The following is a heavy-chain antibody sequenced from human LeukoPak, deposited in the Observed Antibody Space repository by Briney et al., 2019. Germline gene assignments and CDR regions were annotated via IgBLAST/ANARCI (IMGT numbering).Heavy chain of an antibody. CDR2: IYPGDSDT. J-gene: IGHJ4*02. D-gene: IGHD6-19*01. V-gene: IGHV5-51*01. Sequence: GESLKISCKGSGYSFTSYWFGWVRQMPGKGLEWMGIIYPGDSDTRYSPSFQGQVTISADKSISTAYLQWSSLKASDTAMYYCARLAVAGTGPLNYFDDWGQGTLVTVSS. CDR1: GYSFTSYW. CDR3: ARLAVAGTGPLNYFDD.